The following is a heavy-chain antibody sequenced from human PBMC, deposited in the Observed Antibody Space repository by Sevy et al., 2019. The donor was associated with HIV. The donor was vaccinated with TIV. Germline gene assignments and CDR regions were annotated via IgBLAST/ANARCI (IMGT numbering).Heavy chain of an antibody. J-gene: IGHJ4*02. V-gene: IGHV4-34*01. CDR1: GGSFSGYY. CDR3: ASSGSDKNFDY. D-gene: IGHD1-26*01. CDR2: INHSGST. Sequence: SETLSLTCAVYGGSFSGYYWSWIRQPPGKGLEWIGEINHSGSTNYNPTLKSRVTISVDTSKNQFSLKLSSGTAADTAVYYCASSGSDKNFDYWGQGTLVTVSS.